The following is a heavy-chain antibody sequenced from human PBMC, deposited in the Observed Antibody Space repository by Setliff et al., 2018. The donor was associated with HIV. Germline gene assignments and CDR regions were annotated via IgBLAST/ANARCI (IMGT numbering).Heavy chain of an antibody. CDR1: GGSFSGYY. Sequence: PSETLSLTCAVYGGSFSGYYWSWIRQPPGKGLEWIGEINHRGSTNCNPSPKSRVSISVDTSKNQFSLKLSSVTAADTAVYYCATLKMATIYRDFDYWGQGTLVTSPQ. V-gene: IGHV4-34*01. D-gene: IGHD5-12*01. CDR2: INHRGST. CDR3: ATLKMATIYRDFDY. J-gene: IGHJ4*02.